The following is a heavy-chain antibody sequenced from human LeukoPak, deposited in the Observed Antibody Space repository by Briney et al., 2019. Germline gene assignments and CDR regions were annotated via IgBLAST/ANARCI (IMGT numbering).Heavy chain of an antibody. CDR3: ARGGYIAARPVDY. J-gene: IGHJ4*02. Sequence: SETLSLTCTVSGGSISSSSYYWGWIRQPPGKGLEWIGSIYYSGSTNYNPSLKSRVTISVDTSKNQFSLKLSSVTAADTAVYYCARGGYIAARPVDYWGQGTLVTVSS. CDR1: GGSISSSSYY. V-gene: IGHV4-39*07. CDR2: IYYSGST. D-gene: IGHD6-6*01.